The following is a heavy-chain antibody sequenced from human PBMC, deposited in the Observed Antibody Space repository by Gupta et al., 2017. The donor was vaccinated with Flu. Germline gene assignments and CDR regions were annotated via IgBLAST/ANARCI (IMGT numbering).Heavy chain of an antibody. D-gene: IGHD3-10*01. V-gene: IGHV3-15*01. CDR3: ATVFFSFGDLFPNYYGMDV. J-gene: IGHJ6*02. CDR2: IKSKVDDGTT. Sequence: VRQAPGKGLEWVGRIKSKVDDGTTDYAAPVKGRFTISRDDSKTTLYLQMNSLKTEDTAVYYCATVFFSFGDLFPNYYGMDVWGQGTTVTVSS.